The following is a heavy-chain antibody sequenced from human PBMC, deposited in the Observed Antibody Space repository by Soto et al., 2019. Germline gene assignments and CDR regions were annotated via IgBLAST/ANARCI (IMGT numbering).Heavy chain of an antibody. CDR2: IYYSAST. J-gene: IGHJ3*02. CDR3: ARLTGKYVRASDI. D-gene: IGHD1-20*01. Sequence: SETLSLTCTVSGGSISSYYWSWIRQPPGKGLERFGYIYYSASTNYNPSLKRRVTISVDTSKNQFSLKLSSVTAADTAVYYCARLTGKYVRASDIWGQGTMVTVSS. V-gene: IGHV4-59*08. CDR1: GGSISSYY.